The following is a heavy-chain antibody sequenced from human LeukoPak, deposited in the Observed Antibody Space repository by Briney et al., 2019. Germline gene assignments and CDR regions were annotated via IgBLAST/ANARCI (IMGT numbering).Heavy chain of an antibody. D-gene: IGHD3/OR15-3a*01. J-gene: IGHJ4*02. CDR2: IYHSGST. CDR3: ARGDDFHSFVY. V-gene: IGHV4-30-2*01. Sequence: SETLSLTCAVSGGSISSGGYSWSWIRQPPGKGLEWIGYIYHSGSTYYNPSLKSRVTISVDRSKNQFSLKLSSVTAADTAVYYCARGDDFHSFVYWGQGTLVTVSS. CDR1: GGSISSGGYS.